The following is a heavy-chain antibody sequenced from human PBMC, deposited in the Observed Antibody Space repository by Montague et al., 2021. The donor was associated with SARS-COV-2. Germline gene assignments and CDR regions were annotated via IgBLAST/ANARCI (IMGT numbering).Heavy chain of an antibody. Sequence: SETLSLTCTVSGGSISSSSYYWARIRQPPGKGLEWIGSIYYRGSTYYNPSLKSRVFISVDTSKNQLSLTLTSVTAAGTAVYYCATQEDPSGWIPGPFDFWGQGTLLSVSS. V-gene: IGHV4-39*01. CDR3: ATQEDPSGWIPGPFDF. J-gene: IGHJ4*02. CDR1: GGSISSSSYY. D-gene: IGHD6-19*01. CDR2: IYYRGST.